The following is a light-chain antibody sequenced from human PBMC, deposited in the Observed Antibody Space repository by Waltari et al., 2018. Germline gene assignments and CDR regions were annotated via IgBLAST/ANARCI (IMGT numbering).Light chain of an antibody. J-gene: IGLJ2*01. V-gene: IGLV1-47*01. CDR3: AAWDDNLRGV. Sequence: QSVLTQPPTAAGTPGQRVTISCSGIYSHIGSNYVYWYQQLPGTATKLLIFNNNPRPSGVPDRCAGSTSGTSASLAISGLRSEDEADYYCAAWDDNLRGVFGGGTRLAVL. CDR1: YSHIGSNY. CDR2: NNN.